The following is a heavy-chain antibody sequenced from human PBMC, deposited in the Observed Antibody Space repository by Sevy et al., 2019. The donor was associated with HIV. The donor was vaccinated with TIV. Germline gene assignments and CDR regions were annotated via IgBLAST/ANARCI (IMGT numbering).Heavy chain of an antibody. Sequence: PGGSLRLSCAASGFNIRTHWMLWVRQAPGKGLEWVSSISSSSSYIYYADSVKGRFTISRDNAKNSLYLQMNSLRAEDTAVYYCARDPGFYGMDVWGQGTTVTVSS. CDR1: GFNIRTHW. V-gene: IGHV3-21*01. CDR2: ISSSSSYI. CDR3: ARDPGFYGMDV. J-gene: IGHJ6*02.